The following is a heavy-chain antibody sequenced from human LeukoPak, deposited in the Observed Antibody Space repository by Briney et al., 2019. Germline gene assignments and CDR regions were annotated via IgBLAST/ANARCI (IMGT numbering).Heavy chain of an antibody. CDR2: IYYSGST. D-gene: IGHD5-12*01. CDR3: ARHPMLRLDAFDI. Sequence: SETLSLTCTVSGGSISSSSYYWGWIRQPPGKGLEWIGSIYYSGSTYYNPSLKSRVTISVHTSKNQFALKLSSVTAADTAVYYCARHPMLRLDAFDIWGQGTMVTVSS. V-gene: IGHV4-39*01. J-gene: IGHJ3*02. CDR1: GGSISSSSYY.